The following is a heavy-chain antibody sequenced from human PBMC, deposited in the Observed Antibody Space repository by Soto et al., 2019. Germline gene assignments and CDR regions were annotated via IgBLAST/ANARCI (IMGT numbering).Heavy chain of an antibody. CDR2: ISSSAGGT. D-gene: IGHD3-22*01. CDR3: ARDDLPYYYDSSAYYTFHF. Sequence: GGSLRLSCAASGFTFGNYAMSWVRQAPGKGLEWVSTISSSAGGTFYAASAKGRSTISRDNSKNTLYLQMHSLRADDTAVYYCARDDLPYYYDSSAYYTFHFWGQGTLVTVSS. J-gene: IGHJ4*02. V-gene: IGHV3-23*01. CDR1: GFTFGNYA.